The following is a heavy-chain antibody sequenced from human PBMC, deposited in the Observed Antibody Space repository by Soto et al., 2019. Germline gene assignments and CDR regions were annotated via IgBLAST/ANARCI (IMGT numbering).Heavy chain of an antibody. CDR1: GGTFSSYT. CDR2: IIPILGIA. D-gene: IGHD4-17*01. CDR3: ARGGSTVTTTTYYYYGMDV. V-gene: IGHV1-69*02. J-gene: IGHJ6*02. Sequence: QVQLVQSGAEVKKPGASVKVSCKASGGTFSSYTINWVRQAPGQGLEWMGRIIPILGIANYAQKFQARVTITADKSTSTAYMELSSLRSEDTAVYYFARGGSTVTTTTYYYYGMDVWGQGTTVTVSS.